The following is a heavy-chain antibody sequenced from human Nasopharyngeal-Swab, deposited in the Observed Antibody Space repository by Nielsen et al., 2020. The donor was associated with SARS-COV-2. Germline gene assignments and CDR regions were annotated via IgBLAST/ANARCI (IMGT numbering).Heavy chain of an antibody. CDR3: AKAPAAYYDILIGYYYYGMGV. CDR2: ISGSGGST. D-gene: IGHD3-9*01. Sequence: GGSLRLSCAASGFTFSSYAMSWVRQAPGKGLEWVSAISGSGGSTYYADSVKGRFTISRDNSKNTLYLQMNSLRAEDTAVYYCAKAPAAYYDILIGYYYYGMGVWGQGTTVTVSS. CDR1: GFTFSSYA. J-gene: IGHJ6*02. V-gene: IGHV3-23*01.